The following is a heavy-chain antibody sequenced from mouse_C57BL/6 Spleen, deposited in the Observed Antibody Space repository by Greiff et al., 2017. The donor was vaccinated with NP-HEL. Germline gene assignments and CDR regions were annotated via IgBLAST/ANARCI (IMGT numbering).Heavy chain of an antibody. CDR2: INPSNGGT. Sequence: QVQLQQPGTELVKPGASVKLSCKASGYTFTSYWIHWVKQRPGQGLEWIGNINPSNGGTNYNEKFKSKATLTVDKSSSTAYMQLSSLTSEDSAVYYCARSTLFITTAHFDYWGLGTTLTVSS. V-gene: IGHV1-53*01. CDR3: ARSTLFITTAHFDY. D-gene: IGHD1-1*01. J-gene: IGHJ2*01. CDR1: GYTFTSYW.